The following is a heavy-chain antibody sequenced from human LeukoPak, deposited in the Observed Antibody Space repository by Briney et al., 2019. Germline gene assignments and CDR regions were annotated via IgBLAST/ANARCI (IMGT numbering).Heavy chain of an antibody. J-gene: IGHJ4*02. D-gene: IGHD3-22*01. Sequence: LAGGSLRLSCAASGFTFSSYAMHWVRQAPGKGLEWVAVISYDGSNKYYADSVKGRFTISRGNSKNTLYLQMNSLRAEDTAVYYCAKDPAYYYDSSGLFDYWGQGTLVTVSS. CDR1: GFTFSSYA. CDR2: ISYDGSNK. V-gene: IGHV3-30-3*01. CDR3: AKDPAYYYDSSGLFDY.